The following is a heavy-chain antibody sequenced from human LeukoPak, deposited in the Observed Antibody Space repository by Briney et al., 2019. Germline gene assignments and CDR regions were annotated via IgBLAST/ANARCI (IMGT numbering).Heavy chain of an antibody. J-gene: IGHJ4*02. V-gene: IGHV1-24*01. D-gene: IGHD6-19*01. Sequence: ASVKVSCKVSGYTLTELSMHWVRQAPGKGLEWMGGFDPEDGGTIYAQKFQGRVTMTEDTSTDTAYMELSSLRSEDTAVYYCATGNQWLDFFDYWGQGTLVTVSS. CDR3: ATGNQWLDFFDY. CDR1: GYTLTELS. CDR2: FDPEDGGT.